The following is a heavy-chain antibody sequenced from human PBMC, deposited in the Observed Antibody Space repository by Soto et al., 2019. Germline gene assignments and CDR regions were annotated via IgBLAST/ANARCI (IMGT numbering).Heavy chain of an antibody. V-gene: IGHV3-7*03. CDR2: IKQDGSEN. CDR1: GFTFSGYW. D-gene: IGHD1-26*01. CDR3: ARRGRRSGNYADAFDI. Sequence: GGSLRLSCAASGFTFSGYWMSWARQAPGKGLEWVANIKQDGSENYFVDSVKGRFTISRDNAKNSLYLQMNSLKTDDTAVYYCARRGRRSGNYADAFDIWGQGTMVTVS. J-gene: IGHJ3*02.